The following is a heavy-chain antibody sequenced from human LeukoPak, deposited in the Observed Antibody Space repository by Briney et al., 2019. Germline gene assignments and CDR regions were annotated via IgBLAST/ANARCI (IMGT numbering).Heavy chain of an antibody. CDR2: IGGHTGQA. D-gene: IGHD3-10*01. Sequence: ASVRVSYTTSGYLFIRYGMNWVGQAPGQGREGRGGIGGHTGQANYAQKFQGRVTMSSDISTTTAYMELTGLRYNDTAVYFCAKDLYSSSSGSEVFDFWGQGTRVTVSS. CDR1: GYLFIRYG. CDR3: AKDLYSSSSGSEVFDF. J-gene: IGHJ3*01. V-gene: IGHV1-18*01.